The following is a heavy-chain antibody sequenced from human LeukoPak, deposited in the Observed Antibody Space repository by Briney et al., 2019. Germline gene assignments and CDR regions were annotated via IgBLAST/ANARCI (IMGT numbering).Heavy chain of an antibody. J-gene: IGHJ4*02. CDR1: EFTFG. CDR2: ISFDGNTQ. D-gene: IGHD5-18*01. V-gene: IGHV3-30*02. CDR3: AKAERGYSYGIDY. Sequence: PGGSLRLSCAASEFTFGMHWVRQAPGQGLEWVTFISFDGNTQYYADSVKGRFTISRDNSKNTLYLQMNSLRAEDTAVYYCAKAERGYSYGIDYWGQGTLVTVSS.